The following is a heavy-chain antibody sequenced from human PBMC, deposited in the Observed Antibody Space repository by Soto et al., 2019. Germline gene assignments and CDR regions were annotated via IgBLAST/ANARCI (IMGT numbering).Heavy chain of an antibody. V-gene: IGHV4-59*01. CDR2: IYYSGST. CDR1: GGSISSYY. D-gene: IGHD6-13*01. CDR3: ARTYSSSWTPYDY. Sequence: SETLSLTCTVSGGSISSYYWSWIRQPPGKGLEWIGYIYYSGSTNYNPSLKSRVTISVDTSKNQFSLKLSSVTAADTAVYYCARTYSSSWTPYDYWGQGTLVTVSS. J-gene: IGHJ4*02.